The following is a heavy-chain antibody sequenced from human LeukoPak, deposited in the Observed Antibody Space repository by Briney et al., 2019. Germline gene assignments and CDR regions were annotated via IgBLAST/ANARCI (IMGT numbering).Heavy chain of an antibody. V-gene: IGHV3-21*01. Sequence: PGGSLRLSCAASGFTFSSYSMNWVRQAPGKGLEWVSSISSSSYIYYADSVKGRFTISRDNAKNSLYLQMNSLRAVDPAVYYCARASVGTTPSWGQGTLVTVSS. D-gene: IGHD1-1*01. CDR1: GFTFSSYS. CDR3: ARASVGTTPS. CDR2: ISSSSYI. J-gene: IGHJ4*02.